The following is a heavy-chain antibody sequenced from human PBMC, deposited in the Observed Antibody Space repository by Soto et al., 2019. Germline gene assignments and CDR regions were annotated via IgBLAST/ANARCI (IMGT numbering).Heavy chain of an antibody. Sequence: PXATLSLTFSVLGDSISDTRYYGGWIRQSPEKGLEWIGSISHDGHAYYNPSLKSRVTLFADTSRNQFSLKMKSVTVADTALYFCARKVYGDYLGGNWLEHWGQGALVTVSS. CDR1: GDSISDTRYY. V-gene: IGHV4-39*01. CDR2: ISHDGHA. D-gene: IGHD4-17*01. J-gene: IGHJ5*02. CDR3: ARKVYGDYLGGNWLEH.